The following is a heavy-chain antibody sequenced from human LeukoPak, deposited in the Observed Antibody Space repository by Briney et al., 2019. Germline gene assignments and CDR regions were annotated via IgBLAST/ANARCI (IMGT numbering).Heavy chain of an antibody. CDR3: AKGDYGGNFRWFDP. CDR1: GFTFSSYG. J-gene: IGHJ5*02. CDR2: ISYDGSNK. Sequence: GSLRLSCAASGFTFSSYGMHWVRQAPGKGLEWVAVISYDGSNKYYADSVKGRFTISRDNSKNTLYLQMNSLRAEDTAVYYCAKGDYGGNFRWFDPWGQGTLVTVSS. D-gene: IGHD4-23*01. V-gene: IGHV3-30*18.